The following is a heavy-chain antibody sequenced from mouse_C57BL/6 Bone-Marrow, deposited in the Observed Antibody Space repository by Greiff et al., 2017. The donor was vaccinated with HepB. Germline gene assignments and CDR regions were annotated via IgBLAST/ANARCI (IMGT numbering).Heavy chain of an antibody. CDR2: IDPSDSYT. CDR3: ARSDYDYDAFAY. D-gene: IGHD2-4*01. J-gene: IGHJ3*01. V-gene: IGHV1-59*01. Sequence: QVQLKQPGAELVRPGTSVKLSCKASGYTFTSYWMHWVKQRPGQGLEWIGVIDPSDSYTNYNQKFKGKATLTVDTSSSTAYMQLSSLTSEDSAVYYCARSDYDYDAFAYWGQGTLVTVSA. CDR1: GYTFTSYW.